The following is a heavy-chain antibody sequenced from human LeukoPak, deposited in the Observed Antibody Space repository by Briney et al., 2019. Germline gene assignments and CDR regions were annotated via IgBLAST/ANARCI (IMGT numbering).Heavy chain of an antibody. D-gene: IGHD1-1*01. V-gene: IGHV4-4*07. CDR3: ARDRIGNDVRVFDY. J-gene: IGHJ4*02. CDR2: IYTSGST. CDR1: GGSISSYY. Sequence: SETLSLTCTVSGGSISSYYWSWIRQPAGKGLEWIGRIYTSGSTNYNPSLKSRVTMSVDTSKNQFSLKLSSVTAADTAVYYCARDRIGNDVRVFDYWGQGTLVTVSS.